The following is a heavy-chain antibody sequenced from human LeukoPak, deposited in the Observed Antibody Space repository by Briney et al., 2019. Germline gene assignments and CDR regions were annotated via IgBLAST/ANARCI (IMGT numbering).Heavy chain of an antibody. Sequence: PGGSLRLSCAVSEFSVSSNYMNWVRQASGKGLEWVSVIYSGGATYYADSVRGRFTISRDNSKNMVSLQMTSLGAEDTAVYYCARGRFSGPDDYWGQGTLVTVSS. CDR2: IYSGGAT. CDR1: EFSVSSNY. J-gene: IGHJ4*02. D-gene: IGHD6-19*01. V-gene: IGHV3-53*01. CDR3: ARGRFSGPDDY.